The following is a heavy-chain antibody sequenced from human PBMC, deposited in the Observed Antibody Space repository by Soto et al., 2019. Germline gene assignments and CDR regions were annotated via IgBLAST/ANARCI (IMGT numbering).Heavy chain of an antibody. V-gene: IGHV3-33*01. CDR3: ARDTVTTPRSNYYYYYGMDV. CDR2: IWYDGSNK. J-gene: IGHJ6*02. CDR1: GFTFSSYG. Sequence: GGSLRLCCAASGFTFSSYGMHWVRQAPGKGLEWVAVIWYDGSNKYYADSVKGRFTISRDNSKNTLYLQMNSLRAEDTAVYYCARDTVTTPRSNYYYYYGMDVWGQGTTVTVSS. D-gene: IGHD4-4*01.